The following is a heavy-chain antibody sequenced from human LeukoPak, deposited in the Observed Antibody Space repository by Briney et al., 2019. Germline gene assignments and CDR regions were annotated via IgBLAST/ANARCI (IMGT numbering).Heavy chain of an antibody. Sequence: PSEALSLTCTVSGGSISSYYWSWIRQPPGKGLEWIGYIYYSGSTNYNPPLKSRVTISVDTSKNQFSLKLTSVNDADTAVYYCARIERSSYSLGFDYWGQGTLVTVSS. CDR2: IYYSGST. J-gene: IGHJ4*02. CDR1: GGSISSYY. CDR3: ARIERSSYSLGFDY. D-gene: IGHD6-6*01. V-gene: IGHV4-59*12.